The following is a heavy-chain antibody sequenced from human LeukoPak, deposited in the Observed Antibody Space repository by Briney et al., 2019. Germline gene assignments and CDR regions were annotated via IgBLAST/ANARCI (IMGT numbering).Heavy chain of an antibody. Sequence: GGSLRLSCAASGFTFSSYSMNWVRQAPGKGLEWVSSISSSSNYIYYADSVKGRFTISRDNAKNSLYLQMNSLRAEDTAVYYCARGYNFGQYFDSWGQGTLVTVSS. V-gene: IGHV3-21*01. J-gene: IGHJ4*02. CDR3: ARGYNFGQYFDS. CDR2: ISSSSNYI. D-gene: IGHD1-1*01. CDR1: GFTFSSYS.